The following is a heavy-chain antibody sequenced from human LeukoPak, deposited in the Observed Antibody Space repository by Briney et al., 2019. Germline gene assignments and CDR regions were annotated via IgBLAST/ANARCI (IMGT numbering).Heavy chain of an antibody. D-gene: IGHD4-23*01. CDR3: AKLVGNSDFDF. V-gene: IGHV3-23*01. CDR1: GFTFSSYA. J-gene: IGHJ4*02. CDR2: MSGGGGST. Sequence: GGSLRLSCAASGFTFSSYAMSWVRQAPEKGLEWVSAMSGGGGSTNYADAVKGRFTISRDNSKNTLYLQMNSLRAEDTAVYYCAKLVGNSDFDFWGQGTLVTVSS.